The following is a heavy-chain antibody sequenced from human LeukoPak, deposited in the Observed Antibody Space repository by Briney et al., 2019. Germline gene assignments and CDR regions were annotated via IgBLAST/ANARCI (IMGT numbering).Heavy chain of an antibody. J-gene: IGHJ5*02. V-gene: IGHV4-30-4*08. D-gene: IGHD3-10*01. CDR2: INYSGST. CDR3: ARYGSGSTWFDP. Sequence: TLSLTCTVSGGSISSSSYYWGWIRQPPGKGLEWIGYINYSGSTYYSPSLKSRVTISVDTSKNQFFLKLSSVTAADTAVYYCARYGSGSTWFDPWGQGTLVTVSS. CDR1: GGSISSSSYY.